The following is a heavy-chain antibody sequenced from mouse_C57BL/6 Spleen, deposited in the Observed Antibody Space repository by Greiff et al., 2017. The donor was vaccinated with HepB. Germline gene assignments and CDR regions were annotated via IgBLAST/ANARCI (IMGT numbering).Heavy chain of an antibody. CDR1: AYSFTSSW. CDR2: IYPSDSET. Sequence: QVQLQQPGAELVRPGSSVKLSCHASAYSFTSSWMDWVKQRPGQGLEWIGNIYPSDSETHYNQKFTVKATLTVDKSSSTAYMQLSSLTSEDAAVYYCAHDAGYPAWFADWGEGTLGTVSA. D-gene: IGHD3-2*02. CDR3: AHDAGYPAWFAD. J-gene: IGHJ3*01. V-gene: IGHV1-61*01.